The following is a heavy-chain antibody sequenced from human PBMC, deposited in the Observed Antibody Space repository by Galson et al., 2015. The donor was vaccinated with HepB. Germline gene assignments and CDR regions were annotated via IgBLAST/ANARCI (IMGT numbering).Heavy chain of an antibody. D-gene: IGHD2-2*02. CDR1: GFTFNNAW. CDR2: IKSKTDGETT. Sequence: SLRLSCAASGFTFNNAWMTWVRQAPGMGLEWVGRIKSKTDGETTDYAAPVKGRFTISRDDSKNRLYLQMNSLKTEDTAVYYCTTDVYYTTYWSLLDPWCQGTLVTVSS. CDR3: TTDVYYTTYWSLLDP. V-gene: IGHV3-15*01. J-gene: IGHJ5*02.